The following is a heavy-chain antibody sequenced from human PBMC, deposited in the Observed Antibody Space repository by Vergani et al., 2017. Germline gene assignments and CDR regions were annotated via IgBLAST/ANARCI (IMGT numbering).Heavy chain of an antibody. CDR1: GGSISSGAFS. V-gene: IGHV4-30-2*01. Sequence: QLQLQESGSGLVKPSQTLSLNCAASGGSISSGAFSWGWIRQPPGRGLQWIGHIFQSGSPDYNASLKSRVNISLDKSKNHFSLSLSSVTAADTAVYYCVRLNNVVRETDYFHYWGQGILVTVSS. CDR3: VRLNNVVRETDYFHY. D-gene: IGHD3-10*01. CDR2: IFQSGSP. J-gene: IGHJ4*02.